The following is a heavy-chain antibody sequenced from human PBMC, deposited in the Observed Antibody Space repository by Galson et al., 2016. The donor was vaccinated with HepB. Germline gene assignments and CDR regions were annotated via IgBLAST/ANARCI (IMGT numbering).Heavy chain of an antibody. Sequence: SLRLSCAASGFSFSTYGMSWVRQAPGKGLEWVSGISGRGGSIYPADSGKGRFTISRDNSKNTLYLQMNSLRADDTAVYYCAKKSLVAGTATYVFDNWGQGTLVTVSS. CDR2: ISGRGGSI. D-gene: IGHD6-19*01. CDR3: AKKSLVAGTATYVFDN. J-gene: IGHJ4*02. V-gene: IGHV3-23*01. CDR1: GFSFSTYG.